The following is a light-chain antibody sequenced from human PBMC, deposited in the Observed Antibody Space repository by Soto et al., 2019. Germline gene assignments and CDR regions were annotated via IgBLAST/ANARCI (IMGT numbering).Light chain of an antibody. CDR2: EVV. CDR1: KDDIGVYDF. V-gene: IGLV2-8*01. Sequence: QSVLTPAPSESGAPGQSVTISCTGTKDDIGVYDFVSWYQHHPGKAPRLIIYEVVQRPSGVPDRFSGSKSGNAASLTISGLQAEDEADYYCTSFSSSTSLYVFGTGTKATVL. J-gene: IGLJ1*01. CDR3: TSFSSSTSLYV.